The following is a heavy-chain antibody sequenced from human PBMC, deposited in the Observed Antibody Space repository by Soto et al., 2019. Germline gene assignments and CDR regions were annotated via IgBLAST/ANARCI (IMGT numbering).Heavy chain of an antibody. J-gene: IGHJ4*02. Sequence: VQLVESGGGVVQPGGSLRLSCAASGFTFSDYAMHWVRQAPGKGLEWVAVVSHDGRNTHYADSVKGRFTISRDSSKNTVSTEMSSLRAEDTAVYYCAKGGRQWLVTSDFNYWGQGALVTVSS. CDR3: AKGGRQWLVTSDFNY. CDR1: GFTFSDYA. V-gene: IGHV3-30*18. CDR2: VSHDGRNT. D-gene: IGHD6-19*01.